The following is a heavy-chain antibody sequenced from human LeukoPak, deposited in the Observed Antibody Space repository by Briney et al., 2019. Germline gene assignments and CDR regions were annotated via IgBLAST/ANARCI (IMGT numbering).Heavy chain of an antibody. CDR1: GYSFTIYW. V-gene: IGHV5-51*01. CDR3: ARRGSRGYSYEV. Sequence: KGGESLKISCKGSGYSFTIYWIGWVRQMPGKGLEWMGIIYPGDSDTRCSPSFEGQVTISADKSSSTAYLQWSSLKASDTAMYYCARRGSRGYSYEVWGQGTLVTVSS. J-gene: IGHJ4*02. D-gene: IGHD5-18*01. CDR2: IYPGDSDT.